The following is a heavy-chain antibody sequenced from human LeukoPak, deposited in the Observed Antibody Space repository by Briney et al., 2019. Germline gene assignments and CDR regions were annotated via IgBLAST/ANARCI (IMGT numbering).Heavy chain of an antibody. CDR3: ARDPISSSWPDYYYYYYMDV. V-gene: IGHV3-11*06. Sequence: GSLRLSCAASGFTFSASYMTWVRQAPGKGLEWLSYISGDSGDTNYADSVKGRFTISRDNAKNSLYLQMNSLRAEDTAVYYCARDPISSSWPDYYYYYYMDVWGKGTTVTISS. J-gene: IGHJ6*03. CDR1: GFTFSASY. CDR2: ISGDSGDT. D-gene: IGHD6-13*01.